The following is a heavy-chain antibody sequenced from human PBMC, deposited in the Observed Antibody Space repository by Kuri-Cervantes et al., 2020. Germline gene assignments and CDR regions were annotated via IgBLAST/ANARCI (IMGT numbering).Heavy chain of an antibody. V-gene: IGHV2-5*02. CDR1: GFSLSTSGVG. CDR3: AQRHKYFYGMDV. J-gene: IGHJ6*01. CDR2: IYWDDDK. Sequence: SGPTLVKPTQTLTLTCTFSGFSLSTSGVGVGWIRQPPGKALEWLALIYWDDDKRYSPSLKSRLTITKDTSKNQVVLTMTNMDPVDTATYYCAQRHKYFYGMDVWDQGTMVTVSS.